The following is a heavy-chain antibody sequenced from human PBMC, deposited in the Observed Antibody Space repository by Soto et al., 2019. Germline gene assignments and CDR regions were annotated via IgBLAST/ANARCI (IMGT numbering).Heavy chain of an antibody. CDR3: AREEYNWNFSGQGAFDF. J-gene: IGHJ3*01. V-gene: IGHV1-18*01. CDR1: GYTFTSYG. D-gene: IGHD1-1*01. CDR2: ISACNGNT. Sequence: ASVKVSCKASGYTFTSYGISWVRQAPGQGLEWMGWISACNGNTNYAQKLQGRVTMTTDTSTSTAYMELRSLRSDDTAVYYCAREEYNWNFSGQGAFDFWGQGTMVTVSS.